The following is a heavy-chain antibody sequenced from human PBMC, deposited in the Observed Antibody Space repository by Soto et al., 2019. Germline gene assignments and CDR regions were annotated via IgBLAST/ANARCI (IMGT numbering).Heavy chain of an antibody. Sequence: EVQLLESGGGLVQPGGSLRLSCAASGFTFSSYAMSWVRQAPGKGLEWVSAISGSGGSTYYADSVKGRFTISRDNSKNRVYLQMNSLRAEDTAVYYCARDLRSASGWYAPGYWGQGTLVTVSS. CDR1: GFTFSSYA. J-gene: IGHJ4*02. D-gene: IGHD6-19*01. V-gene: IGHV3-23*01. CDR2: ISGSGGST. CDR3: ARDLRSASGWYAPGY.